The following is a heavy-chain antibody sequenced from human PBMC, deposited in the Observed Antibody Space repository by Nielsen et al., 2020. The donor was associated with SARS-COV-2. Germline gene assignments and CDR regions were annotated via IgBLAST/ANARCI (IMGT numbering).Heavy chain of an antibody. CDR3: ARCRRPYQLFSGDYYWYFDL. Sequence: GGSLRLSCEVSGFMFSNYWMTWVRQAPGKGLEWVANINEDGGDKYYVDSVKGRFTISRDNAKNSLYLQMSTLMAEDTAVYYCARCRRPYQLFSGDYYWYFDLWGRGTLVTVSS. CDR2: INEDGGDK. V-gene: IGHV3-7*01. CDR1: GFMFSNYW. J-gene: IGHJ2*01. D-gene: IGHD4-17*01.